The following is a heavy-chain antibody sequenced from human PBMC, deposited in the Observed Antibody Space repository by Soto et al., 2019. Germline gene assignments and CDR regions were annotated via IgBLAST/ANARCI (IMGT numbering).Heavy chain of an antibody. D-gene: IGHD2-2*01. CDR1: GFTFSSYG. V-gene: IGHV3-30*18. J-gene: IGHJ6*02. CDR2: ISYDGSNK. CDR3: AKDIIVVVPAAIGYYYYGMDV. Sequence: GGSLRLSCAASGFTFSSYGMHWVRQAPGKGLKWVAVISYDGSNKYYADSVKGRFTISRDNSKNTLYLQMNSLRAEDTAVYYFAKDIIVVVPAAIGYYYYGMDVWGQGTTVTVSS.